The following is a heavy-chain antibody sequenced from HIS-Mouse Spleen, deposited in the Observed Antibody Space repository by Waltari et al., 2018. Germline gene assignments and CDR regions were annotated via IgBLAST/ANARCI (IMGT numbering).Heavy chain of an antibody. J-gene: IGHJ4*02. D-gene: IGHD1-26*01. CDR1: GGSISSSSYY. CDR3: ARDRELYFDY. V-gene: IGHV4-39*07. CDR2: IYSSGST. Sequence: QLQLQESGPGLVKPSETLSLTCTVSGGSISSSSYYWGWIRQPPGKGLEWIWSIYSSGSTYYNPSLKSRVTISVDTSKNQFSLKLSSVTAADTAVYYCARDRELYFDYWGQGTLVTVSS.